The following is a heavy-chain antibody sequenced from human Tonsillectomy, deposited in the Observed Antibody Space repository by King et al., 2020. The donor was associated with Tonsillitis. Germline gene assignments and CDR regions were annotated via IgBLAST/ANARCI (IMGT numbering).Heavy chain of an antibody. CDR2: ISTYNGNT. V-gene: IGHV1-18*01. J-gene: IGHJ3*02. D-gene: IGHD6-6*01. CDR3: ARDRLASRPEAFDI. CDR1: GYTFTSHG. Sequence: VQLVQSGAEVKKPGASVKVSCKASGYTFTSHGISWVRQAPGQGLEWMGWISTYNGNTNCAQKLQGRLTMTTDTSTSTAYMELRSLRSDDTALYYCARDRLASRPEAFDIWGQGTMVTVSS.